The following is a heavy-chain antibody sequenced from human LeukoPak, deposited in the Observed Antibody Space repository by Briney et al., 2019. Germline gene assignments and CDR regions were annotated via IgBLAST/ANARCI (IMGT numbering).Heavy chain of an antibody. CDR2: ISGSSTYI. D-gene: IGHD6-6*01. J-gene: IGHJ3*02. CDR1: GFTFSSYA. CDR3: ARIYSSSSSRGAFDI. Sequence: GGSLRLSCAASGFTFSSYAMNWVRQAPGKGLEWVSSISGSSTYIYYADSVKGRFTISRDNAKNSVFLQMNSLRAEDTAVYYCARIYSSSSSRGAFDIWGQGTMVTVSS. V-gene: IGHV3-21*06.